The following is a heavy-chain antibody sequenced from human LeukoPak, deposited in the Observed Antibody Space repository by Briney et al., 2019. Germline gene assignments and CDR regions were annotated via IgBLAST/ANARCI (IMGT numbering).Heavy chain of an antibody. V-gene: IGHV1-8*03. CDR3: ARVRAARNWFDP. J-gene: IGHJ5*02. CDR1: GYIFTSYD. D-gene: IGHD4-17*01. Sequence: GASVKVSCKASGYIFTSYDINWVRQATGQGLEWMGWMNPNSGNTGYAQKFQGRVTITRNTSISTAYMELSSLRSEDTAVYYCARVRAARNWFDPWGQGTLVTVSS. CDR2: MNPNSGNT.